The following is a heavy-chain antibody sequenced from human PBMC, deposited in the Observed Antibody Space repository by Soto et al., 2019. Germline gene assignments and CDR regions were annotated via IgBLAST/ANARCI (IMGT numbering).Heavy chain of an antibody. V-gene: IGHV1-8*01. CDR3: ARGRIRVRGVIALGPYYYYYGMDV. D-gene: IGHD3-10*01. Sequence: ASVKVSCKASGYTFTSYDINWVRQATGQGLEWMGWMNPNSGNTGYAQKFQGRVTMTRNTSISTAYMELSSLRPEDTAVYYCARGRIRVRGVIALGPYYYYYGMDVWGQGTTVTVSS. CDR1: GYTFTSYD. CDR2: MNPNSGNT. J-gene: IGHJ6*02.